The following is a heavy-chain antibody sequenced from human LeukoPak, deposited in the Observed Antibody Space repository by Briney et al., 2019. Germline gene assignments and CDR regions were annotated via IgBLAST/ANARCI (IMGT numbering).Heavy chain of an antibody. Sequence: SETLSLTCTVSGGPVNSGSYYWSWIRQPPGKGLEWIGYIYYSGSTNYNPSLKSRVTISVDTSKNQFSLKLSSVTAADTAVYYCARTPHYYDSSGYSNWFDPWGQGTLVTVSS. V-gene: IGHV4-61*01. CDR2: IYYSGST. CDR3: ARTPHYYDSSGYSNWFDP. CDR1: GGPVNSGSYY. J-gene: IGHJ5*02. D-gene: IGHD3-22*01.